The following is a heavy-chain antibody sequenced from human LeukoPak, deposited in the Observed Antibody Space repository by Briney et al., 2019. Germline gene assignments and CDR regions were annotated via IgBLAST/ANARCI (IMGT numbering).Heavy chain of an antibody. CDR2: IGTAGDT. CDR3: ARGGISELDGAFDI. CDR1: GFTFSSYD. J-gene: IGHJ3*02. Sequence: GGSLRLSCAASGFTFSSYDMHWARQATGKGLEWVSAIGTAGDTYYPGSVKGRFTISRENAKNSLYLQMNSLRAGDTAVYYCARGGISELDGAFDIWGQGTMVTVSS. D-gene: IGHD6-13*01. V-gene: IGHV3-13*01.